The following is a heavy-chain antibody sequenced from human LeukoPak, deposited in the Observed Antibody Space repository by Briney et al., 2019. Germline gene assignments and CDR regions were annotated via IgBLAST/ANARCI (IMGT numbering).Heavy chain of an antibody. CDR2: INHSGST. J-gene: IGHJ4*02. CDR1: VGSISSSSYF. V-gene: IGHV4-39*07. CDR3: ARGPPTDYYDSSGFYYVFDY. D-gene: IGHD3-22*01. Sequence: PSETLSLTCTVSVGSISSSSYFWGWIRQPPGKGLEWIGEINHSGSTNYNPSLKSRVTISVDTSKNQFSLKLSSVTAADTAVYFCARGPPTDYYDSSGFYYVFDYWGQGTLVTVSS.